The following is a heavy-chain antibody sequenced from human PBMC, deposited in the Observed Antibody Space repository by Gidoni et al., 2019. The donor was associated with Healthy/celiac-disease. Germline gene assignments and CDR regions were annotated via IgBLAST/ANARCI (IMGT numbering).Heavy chain of an antibody. D-gene: IGHD2-21*02. V-gene: IGHV1-69*01. CDR3: ARGGIVVVTAIINWFDP. CDR2: IIPIFGTA. CDR1: GGTFSSYA. Sequence: QVQLVQSGAEVKKPGSSVKVSCKASGGTFSSYAISWVRQAPGQGLEWMGGIIPIFGTANYAQKFQGRVTITADESTSTAYMELSSLRSEDTAVYYCARGGIVVVTAIINWFDPWGQGTLVTVSS. J-gene: IGHJ5*02.